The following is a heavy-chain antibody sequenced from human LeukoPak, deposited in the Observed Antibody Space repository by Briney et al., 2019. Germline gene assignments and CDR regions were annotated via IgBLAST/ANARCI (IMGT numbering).Heavy chain of an antibody. V-gene: IGHV4-61*01. D-gene: IGHD1-1*01. CDR3: AREYSAFEI. CDR2: ISHSGST. CDR1: DGSLSESYYY. J-gene: IGHJ3*02. Sequence: PSETLSLTCSVSDGSLSESYYYWSWIRQPPGKGLEWIGYISHSGSTDYNPSLKSRVTVSVDTSKNQLSLKLNSVTAADTAVYYCAREYSAFEIWGPGTMVTVSS.